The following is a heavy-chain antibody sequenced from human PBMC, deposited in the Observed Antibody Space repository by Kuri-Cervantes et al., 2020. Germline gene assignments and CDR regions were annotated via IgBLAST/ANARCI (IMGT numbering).Heavy chain of an antibody. CDR1: GFSFSSYA. D-gene: IGHD6-13*01. CDR2: ISNDGNNK. Sequence: GGSLRLSCAASGFSFSSYAMYWVRQAPGKGLEWVAVISNDGNNKYYADSVKGRFTISRDNSKNTLYLQMNSLRAEDTAVYYCAKDVGYSSRVYYYYGMDVWGQGTTVTVSS. CDR3: AKDVGYSSRVYYYYGMDV. J-gene: IGHJ6*02. V-gene: IGHV3-30-3*01.